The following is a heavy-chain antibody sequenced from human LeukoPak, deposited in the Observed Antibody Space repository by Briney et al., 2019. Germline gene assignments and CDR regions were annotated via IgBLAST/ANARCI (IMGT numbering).Heavy chain of an antibody. D-gene: IGHD4-17*01. Sequence: ASVKVSCKASGYTFTSYYMHWVRQAPGQGLEWMGIINPSGGSTSYAQKFQGRVTMTRDTSISTAYMELSRLRSDDTAVYYCARDSYGDYLGGGGDYWGQGTLVTVSS. J-gene: IGHJ4*02. CDR1: GYTFTSYY. CDR2: INPSGGST. V-gene: IGHV1-46*01. CDR3: ARDSYGDYLGGGGDY.